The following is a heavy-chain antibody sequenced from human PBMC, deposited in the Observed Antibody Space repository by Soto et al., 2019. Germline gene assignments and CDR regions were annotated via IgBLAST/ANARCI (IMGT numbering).Heavy chain of an antibody. D-gene: IGHD6-13*01. CDR3: AKDIGSSSWYWSATLGY. J-gene: IGHJ4*02. CDR1: GFTFSSYG. CDR2: VSYDGSNK. Sequence: QVQLVESGGGVVQPGRSLRLSCAASGFTFSSYGMHWVRQAPGKGLEWVAVVSYDGSNKYYADSVKGRFTISRDNSKSTLYLKMNSLRAEDTAVYYCAKDIGSSSWYWSATLGYWGQGTLVNVSS. V-gene: IGHV3-30*18.